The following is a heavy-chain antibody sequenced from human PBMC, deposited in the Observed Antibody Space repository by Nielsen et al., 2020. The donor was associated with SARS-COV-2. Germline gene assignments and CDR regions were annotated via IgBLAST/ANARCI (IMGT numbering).Heavy chain of an antibody. D-gene: IGHD5-18*01. CDR1: GFTFSSYA. CDR3: AKPQDTAMVTFDY. J-gene: IGHJ4*02. V-gene: IGHV3-64D*06. CDR2: ISSNGGST. Sequence: GESLKISCSASGFTFSSYAMHWVRQAPGKGLEYVSAISSNGGSTYYADSVKGRFTISRDNSKNTLYLQMSSLRAEDTAVYYCAKPQDTAMVTFDYWGQGTLVTVSS.